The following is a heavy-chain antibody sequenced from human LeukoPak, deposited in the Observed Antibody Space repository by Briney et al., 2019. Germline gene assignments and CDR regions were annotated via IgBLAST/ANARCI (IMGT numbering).Heavy chain of an antibody. V-gene: IGHV4-59*08. CDR2: IYYSGST. CDR1: GGSISSYY. Sequence: SETLSLTCTVSGGSISSYYWSWIRQPPGKGLEWIGYIYYSGSTNYNPFLKSRVTISVDTSKNQFSLKLDSVTAADTAVYFCARGFWSETNNWYFDLWGRGTLVTVSS. CDR3: ARGFWSETNNWYFDL. J-gene: IGHJ2*01. D-gene: IGHD3-3*01.